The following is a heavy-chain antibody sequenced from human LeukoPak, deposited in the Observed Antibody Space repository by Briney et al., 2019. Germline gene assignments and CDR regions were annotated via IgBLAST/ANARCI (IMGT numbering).Heavy chain of an antibody. V-gene: IGHV3-11*04. J-gene: IGHJ6*03. CDR1: GFSFSDYY. D-gene: IGHD5-24*01. Sequence: GGSLRLSCAVSGFSFSDYYMSWIRQAPGKGLEWVSYISSSGSTIYYADSVKGRFTISRDNAKNSLYLQMNSLRAEDTAVYYCARDVVEMASYYYYYMDVWGKGTTVTVSS. CDR3: ARDVVEMASYYYYYMDV. CDR2: ISSSGSTI.